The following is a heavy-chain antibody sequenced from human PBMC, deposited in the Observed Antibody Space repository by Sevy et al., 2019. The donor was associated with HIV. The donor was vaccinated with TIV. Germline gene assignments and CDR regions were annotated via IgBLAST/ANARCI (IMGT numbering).Heavy chain of an antibody. V-gene: IGHV3-21*01. D-gene: IGHD1-7*01. Sequence: GGSLRLSCAASGFTFSSYSMNWVRQAPGKGLEWVSSISSSSSYIYYADSVKGRFTISRDNAKNSLYLQMNSLRAEDTAVYDCARRGITGTAEWFRHWGQCTLVTVSS. CDR2: ISSSSSYI. CDR3: ARRGITGTAEWFRH. CDR1: GFTFSSYS. J-gene: IGHJ1*01.